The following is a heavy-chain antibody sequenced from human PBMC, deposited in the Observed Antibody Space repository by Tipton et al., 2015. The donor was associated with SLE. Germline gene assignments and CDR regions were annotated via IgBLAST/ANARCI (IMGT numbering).Heavy chain of an antibody. V-gene: IGHV4-39*07. D-gene: IGHD1-7*01. J-gene: IGHJ3*02. CDR3: ARWNFVTMTGGFDI. CDR1: GGSISTSSYY. Sequence: SCTVSGGSISTSSYYWAWIRQPPGKGLECIGNINYRGTTSYNPSLKSRVTMSVDTSQNQFSLTLRSVTAADTAIYYCARWNFVTMTGGFDIWGQGTMVTVSS. CDR2: INYRGTT.